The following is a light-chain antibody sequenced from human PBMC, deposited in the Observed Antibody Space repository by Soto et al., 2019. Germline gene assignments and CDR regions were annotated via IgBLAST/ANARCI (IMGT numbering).Light chain of an antibody. Sequence: EVVLTQSPCTLSLSPGERATLSCRASQSVGSIYLAWYQQRPGQAPRLLISGASNRATGIPARFSGSGSGTDFTLTISSLEAEDFAVYYCQQRSIWPLTFGQGTRLEI. CDR3: QQRSIWPLT. CDR1: QSVGSIY. CDR2: GAS. V-gene: IGKV3D-20*02. J-gene: IGKJ5*01.